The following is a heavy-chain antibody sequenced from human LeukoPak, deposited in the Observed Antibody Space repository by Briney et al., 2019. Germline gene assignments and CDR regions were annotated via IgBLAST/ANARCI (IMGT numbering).Heavy chain of an antibody. Sequence: ASVKVSCKASVSTFTSYYMHWVRQAPGQGLEWMGIINPSGGSTSYAQKFQGRVTMTRDTSTSTVYMELSSLRSEDTAVYYCARVKLSRSSGYSTNWFDPWGQGTLVTVSS. J-gene: IGHJ5*02. CDR2: INPSGGST. D-gene: IGHD6-13*01. CDR1: VSTFTSYY. V-gene: IGHV1-46*01. CDR3: ARVKLSRSSGYSTNWFDP.